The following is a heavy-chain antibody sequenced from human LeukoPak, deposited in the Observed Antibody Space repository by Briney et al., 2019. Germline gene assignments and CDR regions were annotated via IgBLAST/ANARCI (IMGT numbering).Heavy chain of an antibody. Sequence: NASETLSLTCTVSGGSISSSSYYWGWIRQPPGKGLEWIGSIYYSGSTYYNPSLKSRVTISVDTSKNQFSLKLSSVTAADTAVYYCARWGPRTYGSGSYYNYPLDYWGQGTLVTVSS. V-gene: IGHV4-39*07. CDR2: IYYSGST. CDR3: ARWGPRTYGSGSYYNYPLDY. J-gene: IGHJ4*02. CDR1: GGSISSSSYY. D-gene: IGHD3-10*01.